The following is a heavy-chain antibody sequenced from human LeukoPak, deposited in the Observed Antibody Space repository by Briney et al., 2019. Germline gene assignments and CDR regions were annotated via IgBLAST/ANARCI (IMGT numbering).Heavy chain of an antibody. CDR3: ARGPKGYGDYIHY. D-gene: IGHD4-17*01. J-gene: IGHJ4*02. CDR1: GGTFSTYA. Sequence: GASVRVSSTASGGTFSTYAISWVRQAPGQGREWMGWISAYNGKTNYAQKLQGRVTMTTDTSTSTAYMELRSLRADDTAVYYCARGPKGYGDYIHYWGQGTLVTVSS. CDR2: ISAYNGKT. V-gene: IGHV1-18*01.